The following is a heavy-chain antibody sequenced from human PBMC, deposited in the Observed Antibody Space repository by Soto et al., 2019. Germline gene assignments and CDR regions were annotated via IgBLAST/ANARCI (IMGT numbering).Heavy chain of an antibody. CDR1: GYTFTSYG. D-gene: IGHD3-22*01. Sequence: ASVKVSCKASGYTFTSYGISWVRQAPGQGLEWMGWISAYNGNTNYAQKLQGRVTMTTDTSTSTAYMELRSLRSDDTAVYYCARVAYYYDSSAYYSPAFDIWGQRTMVTVSS. CDR2: ISAYNGNT. V-gene: IGHV1-18*04. J-gene: IGHJ3*02. CDR3: ARVAYYYDSSAYYSPAFDI.